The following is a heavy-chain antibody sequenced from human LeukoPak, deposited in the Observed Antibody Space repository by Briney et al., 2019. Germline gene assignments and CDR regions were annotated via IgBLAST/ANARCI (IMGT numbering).Heavy chain of an antibody. D-gene: IGHD1-1*01. CDR2: IRSNGDTT. V-gene: IGHV3-23*01. CDR3: AKGQELDDGVFDS. Sequence: PGGSLRLSCTASGFTFSSLAMTWVRQAPGKGLECVSTIRSNGDTTYNADSVKGRFTISRDNSKNTLYLELNSLRVEDTATFYCAKGQELDDGVFDSWGQGTMVTVSS. CDR1: GFTFSSLA. J-gene: IGHJ4*02.